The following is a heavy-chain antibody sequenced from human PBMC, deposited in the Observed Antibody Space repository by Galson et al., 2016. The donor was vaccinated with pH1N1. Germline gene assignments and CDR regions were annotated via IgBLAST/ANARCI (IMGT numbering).Heavy chain of an antibody. CDR1: GFSLSTNGMR. V-gene: IGHV2-70*04. Sequence: PALVKPTQTLTLTCTFSGFSLSTNGMRVSWIRQPPGKALEWLARIDWADERFYSTSLKTRLTISKDTSKNQVVLTMTNMDPVDTATYYCARTYYEYIWGSQQSVLGMDVWGQGTTVTVSS. D-gene: IGHD3-16*01. CDR2: IDWADER. CDR3: ARTYYEYIWGSQQSVLGMDV. J-gene: IGHJ6*02.